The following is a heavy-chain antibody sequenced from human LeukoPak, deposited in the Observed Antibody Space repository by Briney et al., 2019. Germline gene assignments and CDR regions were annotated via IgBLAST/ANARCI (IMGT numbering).Heavy chain of an antibody. J-gene: IGHJ3*02. D-gene: IGHD2-2*01. CDR2: IYTSGST. Sequence: SETLSLTCTVSGGSISSYYWSWIRQPAGKGLEWIGRIYTSGSTNYNPSLKSRVTMSVDTSKNQFSLKLSSVTAADTAVYYCARHWGVVVVPAASGGAFDIWGQGTMVTVSS. CDR1: GGSISSYY. V-gene: IGHV4-4*07. CDR3: ARHWGVVVVPAASGGAFDI.